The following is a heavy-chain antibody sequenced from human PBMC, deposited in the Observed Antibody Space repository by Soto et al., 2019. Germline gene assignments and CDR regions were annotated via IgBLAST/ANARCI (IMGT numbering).Heavy chain of an antibody. Sequence: QVQLVESGGGVVQPGRSLRLSCAASGFTFSSYAMHWVRQAPGKGLEWVAVISYDGSNKYYADSVKGRFTISRDNSKNTLYLQMTSLRAEDTAVYYCARVLRFLEWAETYYYYYGMDVWGQGTTVTVSS. J-gene: IGHJ6*02. CDR2: ISYDGSNK. D-gene: IGHD3-3*01. V-gene: IGHV3-30-3*01. CDR3: ARVLRFLEWAETYYYYYGMDV. CDR1: GFTFSSYA.